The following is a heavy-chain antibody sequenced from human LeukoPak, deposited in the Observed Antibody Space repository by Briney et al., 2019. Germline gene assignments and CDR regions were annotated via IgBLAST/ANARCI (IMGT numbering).Heavy chain of an antibody. D-gene: IGHD3-10*01. Sequence: SETLSLTCTVPGGSISSYYWSWIRQPAGKGLEWIGRIYTSGSTNYNPSLKSRVTMSVDTSRNQFSLKLSSVTAADTAVYSCARSSMVRGVIIPFDYWGQGTLVTVSS. V-gene: IGHV4-4*07. CDR2: IYTSGST. CDR3: ARSSMVRGVIIPFDY. J-gene: IGHJ4*02. CDR1: GGSISSYY.